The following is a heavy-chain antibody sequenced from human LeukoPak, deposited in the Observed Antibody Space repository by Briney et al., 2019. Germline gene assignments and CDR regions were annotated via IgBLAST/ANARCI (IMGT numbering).Heavy chain of an antibody. D-gene: IGHD3-10*01. J-gene: IGHJ6*03. Sequence: PSETLSLTCAVYGGSFSGYYWSWIRQPPGKGLEWIGEINHSGSTNYNPSLKSRVTISVDTSKNQFSLKLSSVTAADTAVYYCARVSLGSGSHKSRGPTYYYYYYMDVWGKGTTVTVSS. V-gene: IGHV4-34*01. CDR3: ARVSLGSGSHKSRGPTYYYYYYMDV. CDR2: INHSGST. CDR1: GGSFSGYY.